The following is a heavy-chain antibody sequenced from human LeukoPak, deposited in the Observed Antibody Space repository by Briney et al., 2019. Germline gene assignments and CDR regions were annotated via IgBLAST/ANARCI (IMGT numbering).Heavy chain of an antibody. J-gene: IGHJ3*02. CDR1: GYSFTSYW. CDR2: IYPGDSDT. V-gene: IGHV5-51*01. CDR3: ARPTYYDILTGYPGTFDI. D-gene: IGHD3-9*01. Sequence: GESLKISCKGSGYSFTSYWIGWVRQMPGKGLEWMGIIYPGDSDTRYSPSFQGQVTISADKSISTAYLQWSSLKASDTAMYYCARPTYYDILTGYPGTFDIWGQGTMVTVSS.